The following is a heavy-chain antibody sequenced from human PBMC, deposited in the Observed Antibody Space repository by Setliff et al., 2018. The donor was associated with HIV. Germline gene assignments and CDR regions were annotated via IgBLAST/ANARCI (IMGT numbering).Heavy chain of an antibody. CDR1: GGTFSSYA. V-gene: IGHV1-69*10. CDR3: ASSESYYYDSSGYWSLGHHAKGGMDV. CDR2: IIPILGIA. J-gene: IGHJ6*02. D-gene: IGHD3-22*01. Sequence: GASVKVSCKASGGTFSSYAISWVRQAPGQGLEWMGGIIPILGIANYAQKFQGRVTITADESTSTAYMELSSLRSEDTAVYYCASSESYYYDSSGYWSLGHHAKGGMDVWGQGTTVTVSS.